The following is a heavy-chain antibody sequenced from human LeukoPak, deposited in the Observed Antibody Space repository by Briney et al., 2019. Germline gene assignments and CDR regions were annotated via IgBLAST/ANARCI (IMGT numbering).Heavy chain of an antibody. J-gene: IGHJ4*02. CDR2: IYYSGST. D-gene: IGHD1-26*01. CDR3: ARGFYSGSYLTWYFDY. V-gene: IGHV4-59*01. CDR1: GGSISSYY. Sequence: SETLSLTCTVSGGSISSYYWSWIRQLPGKGLEWIGYIYYSGSTNYNPSLKSRVTISVDTSKNQFSLRLSSVTAADTAVYYCARGFYSGSYLTWYFDYWGQGTLVTVSS.